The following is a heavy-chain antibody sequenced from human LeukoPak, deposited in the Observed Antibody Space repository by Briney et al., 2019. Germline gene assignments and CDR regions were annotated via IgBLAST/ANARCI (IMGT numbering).Heavy chain of an antibody. CDR1: GGSLSSSSYY. J-gene: IGHJ6*03. CDR3: ARCNRGCNSTRCPVYYMDV. V-gene: IGHV4-39*07. Sequence: SETLSLTCTVSGGSLSSSSYYWGWIRQPPGKGLEWIGRIYYSGSTYYYPSLKSRVTISIDTSKNQFSLRLSSVTAADTAVYYCARCNRGCNSTRCPVYYMDVWGKGTTVTVSS. CDR2: IYYSGST. D-gene: IGHD2-2*01.